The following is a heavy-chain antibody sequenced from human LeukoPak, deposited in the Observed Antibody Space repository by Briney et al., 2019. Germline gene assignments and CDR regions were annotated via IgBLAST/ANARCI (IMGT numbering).Heavy chain of an antibody. Sequence: SETLSLTCTVSGASISSYYWNWIRQPPGKGLEWIGYIYYSGNTNYNPSLKSRVTMSVDTSKNQFSLKVTSVTAADTAVYYCATADWESFYFDSWGQGVLVAVSS. CDR1: GASISSYY. CDR3: ATADWESFYFDS. D-gene: IGHD1-26*01. V-gene: IGHV4-59*12. J-gene: IGHJ4*02. CDR2: IYYSGNT.